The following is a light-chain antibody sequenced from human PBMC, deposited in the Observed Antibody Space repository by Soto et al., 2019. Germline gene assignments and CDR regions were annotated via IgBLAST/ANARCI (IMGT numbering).Light chain of an antibody. CDR1: QTISSW. V-gene: IGKV1-5*01. J-gene: IGKJ5*01. CDR2: DAS. CDR3: EQAGSFPIT. Sequence: DIQMTQSPSTLSGSVGDRVTITCRASQTISSWLACYQQKPGKAPKLLIYDASSLQSGVPPRFSGSGSGTDFTLTISSLQPEDFATYYCEQAGSFPITFGQGTRLEIK.